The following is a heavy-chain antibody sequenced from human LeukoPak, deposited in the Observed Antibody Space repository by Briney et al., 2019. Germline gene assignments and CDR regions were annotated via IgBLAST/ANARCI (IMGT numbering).Heavy chain of an antibody. V-gene: IGHV3-15*01. CDR2: IKSITDGATT. CDR3: TTQLLYEHNFDY. D-gene: IGHD2-2*02. Sequence: PGGSLRLSCTASGFTFDDYVIHWVRHAPGEGLEWVGRIKSITDGATTDFTAPVKGRFTISRDDSENALYLQRNSLKTEDTAVYYCTTQLLYEHNFDYWGQGTLVTVSS. J-gene: IGHJ4*02. CDR1: GFTFDDYV.